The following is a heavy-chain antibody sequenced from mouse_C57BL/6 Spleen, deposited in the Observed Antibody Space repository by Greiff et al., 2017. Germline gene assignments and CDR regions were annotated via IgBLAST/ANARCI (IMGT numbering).Heavy chain of an antibody. D-gene: IGHD2-2*01. Sequence: VQLQQPGAELVRPGTSVKLSCKASGYTFTSYWMHWVKQRPGQGLEWIGVIDPSDSYTNYNQKFKGKATLTVDTSSSTAYMQLSSLTSEDSAVYYCAREGYLYAMDHWGQGTSVTVSS. CDR2: IDPSDSYT. J-gene: IGHJ4*01. V-gene: IGHV1-59*01. CDR3: AREGYLYAMDH. CDR1: GYTFTSYW.